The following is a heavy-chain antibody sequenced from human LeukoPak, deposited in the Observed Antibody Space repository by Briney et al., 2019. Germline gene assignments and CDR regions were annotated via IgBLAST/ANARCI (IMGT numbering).Heavy chain of an antibody. V-gene: IGHV3-30*04. CDR3: ARVLSTSCLDL. D-gene: IGHD2-2*01. Sequence: PGGSLRLSCAASGFTFSNYAMHWVRQAPGKGLEWVAVISYDGSTKYYPDSVKGRFTISRDNSKNTLYLQMSSLRAEDTALYYCARVLSTSCLDLWGQGTLVTVSS. CDR2: ISYDGSTK. CDR1: GFTFSNYA. J-gene: IGHJ5*02.